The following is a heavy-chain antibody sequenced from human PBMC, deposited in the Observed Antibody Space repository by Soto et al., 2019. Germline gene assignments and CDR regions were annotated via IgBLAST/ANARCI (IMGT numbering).Heavy chain of an antibody. V-gene: IGHV5-10-1*01. Sequence: PGESLKISCEVSGYNFASYWINWVRQTPGKGLEWMGRIDPFDSNTNYSPSFQGHVILSVDNSINTAYLQWSSLRASDTAMYYCARQIYDSDTGPNFQYYFDSWGQGTPVTVS. CDR1: GYNFASYW. D-gene: IGHD3-22*01. CDR3: ARQIYDSDTGPNFQYYFDS. CDR2: IDPFDSNT. J-gene: IGHJ4*02.